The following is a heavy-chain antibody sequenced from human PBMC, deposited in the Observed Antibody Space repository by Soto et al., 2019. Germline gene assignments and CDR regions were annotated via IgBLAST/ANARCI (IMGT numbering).Heavy chain of an antibody. V-gene: IGHV3-23*01. CDR2: ISGSGGST. Sequence: GGSLRLSCAASGFTFSSYAMSWVRQAPGKGLEWVSAISGSGGSTYYADSVKGRFTISRDNSKSTLYLQMNSLRAEDTAVYYCAKAHVGELNDNWFDPWGQGTLVTVSS. CDR1: GFTFSSYA. D-gene: IGHD1-26*01. J-gene: IGHJ5*02. CDR3: AKAHVGELNDNWFDP.